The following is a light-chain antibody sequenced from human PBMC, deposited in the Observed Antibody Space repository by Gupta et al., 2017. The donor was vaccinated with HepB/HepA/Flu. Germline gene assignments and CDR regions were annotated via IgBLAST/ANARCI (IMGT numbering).Light chain of an antibody. CDR2: EVS. Sequence: QSALPQPASVSGSPGQSITISCTGTSSDVGGYNHVSWYQQHPGKAPKLIIYEVSNRPSGVSSRFSGSKSGNAASLTISGLQAEDEADYYCSSYTSSSTLFGGGTKLTVL. J-gene: IGLJ2*01. V-gene: IGLV2-14*03. CDR3: SSYTSSSTL. CDR1: SSDVGGYNH.